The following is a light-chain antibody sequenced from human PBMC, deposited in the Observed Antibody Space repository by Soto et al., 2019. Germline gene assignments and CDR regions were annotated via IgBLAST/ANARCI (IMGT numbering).Light chain of an antibody. CDR2: SAS. V-gene: IGKV3-20*01. CDR3: QQYAGSPYT. Sequence: EIVLTPSPRTLSLSPGERAILSCRASQSVTHNHLAWYQQKRGQAPTLLIYSASATATGLPGRFSGSGSGTDFTLTISRLEPEDFAVYYCQQYAGSPYTFGQGTKVDIK. CDR1: QSVTHNH. J-gene: IGKJ2*01.